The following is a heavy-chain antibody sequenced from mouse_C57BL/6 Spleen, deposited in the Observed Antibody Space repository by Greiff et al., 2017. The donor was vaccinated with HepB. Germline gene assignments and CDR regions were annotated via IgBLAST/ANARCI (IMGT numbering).Heavy chain of an antibody. CDR3: ARHGSSPFAY. CDR2: IYPRSGNT. CDR1: GYTFTSYG. V-gene: IGHV1-81*01. J-gene: IGHJ3*01. D-gene: IGHD1-1*01. Sequence: QVQLQQSGAELARPGASVKLSCKASGYTFTSYGISWVKQRTGQGLEWIGEIYPRSGNTYYNEKFKGKAKLTADKSSSTAYMELRSLTSEDSAVYFCARHGSSPFAYWGQGTLVTVSA.